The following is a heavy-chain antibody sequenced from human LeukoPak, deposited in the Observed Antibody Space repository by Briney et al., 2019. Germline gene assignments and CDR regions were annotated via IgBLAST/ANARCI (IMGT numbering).Heavy chain of an antibody. J-gene: IGHJ3*02. V-gene: IGHV3-74*01. CDR2: INTDGSST. D-gene: IGHD2-21*02. CDR1: GFTFSNYW. Sequence: PGGSLRLSCAVSGFTFSNYWMHWVRQAPGKGLVWVSRINTDGSSTTYADSVKGRFTISRDNAKNTLYLQMNSLRAEDTAVYYCARDMEYCGGDCYAFDNWGQGTMVTVSS. CDR3: ARDMEYCGGDCYAFDN.